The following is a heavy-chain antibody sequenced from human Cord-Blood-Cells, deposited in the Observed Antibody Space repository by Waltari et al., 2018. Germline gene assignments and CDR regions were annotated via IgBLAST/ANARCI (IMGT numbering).Heavy chain of an antibody. CDR3: AREVASVGAFDY. CDR1: GFTFSSYA. V-gene: IGHV3-30*04. Sequence: QVQLVESGGGVVQPGRSLRLSCAASGFTFSSYAMHWVRQAPGKGLGWVAVISYDGSNKYYEDSVKGRFTISRDNSKNTLYLQMNSLRAEDTAVYYCAREVASVGAFDYWGQGTLVTVSS. CDR2: ISYDGSNK. D-gene: IGHD3-16*01. J-gene: IGHJ4*02.